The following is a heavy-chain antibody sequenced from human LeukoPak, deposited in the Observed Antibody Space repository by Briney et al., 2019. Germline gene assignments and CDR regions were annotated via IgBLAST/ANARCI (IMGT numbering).Heavy chain of an antibody. V-gene: IGHV3-7*01. CDR2: IKQDGSEK. CDR1: GFTFSSYW. CDR3: ARDPHLGSSWYAFNFDY. J-gene: IGHJ4*02. Sequence: GGSLRFSCAASGFTFSSYWMSWVRQAPGKGLEWVANIKQDGSEKYYVDSVKGRFTISRDNAKNSLYLQMNSLRAEDTAVYYCARDPHLGSSWYAFNFDYWGQGTLVTVSS. D-gene: IGHD6-13*01.